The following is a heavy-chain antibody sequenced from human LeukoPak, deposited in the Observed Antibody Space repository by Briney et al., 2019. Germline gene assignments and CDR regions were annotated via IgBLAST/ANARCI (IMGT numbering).Heavy chain of an antibody. J-gene: IGHJ4*02. Sequence: ASVTLSCTASGYTFISYGISWVRQPPGQGLEWMGWISTYNGNTNYAQKLQGRVTTTTDTSTTLAYMELRRMRSDDTAVYYCAGCSGGSCTGYYFDYWGQGTLVTVSS. CDR1: GYTFISYG. V-gene: IGHV1-18*01. D-gene: IGHD2-15*01. CDR3: AGCSGGSCTGYYFDY. CDR2: ISTYNGNT.